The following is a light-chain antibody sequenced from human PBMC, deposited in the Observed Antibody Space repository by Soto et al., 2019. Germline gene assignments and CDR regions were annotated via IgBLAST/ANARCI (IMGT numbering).Light chain of an antibody. Sequence: EIVLTQSPGTLSLSPGERATLSCRASQSVSSSFLAWYQQKPGQPPRLLIYGTSSRATGIPERFSGSGSGTDFTLTISRLAPEDFAVYYCQHYRSSWTFGRGTKVEVK. V-gene: IGKV3-20*01. J-gene: IGKJ1*01. CDR2: GTS. CDR1: QSVSSSF. CDR3: QHYRSSWT.